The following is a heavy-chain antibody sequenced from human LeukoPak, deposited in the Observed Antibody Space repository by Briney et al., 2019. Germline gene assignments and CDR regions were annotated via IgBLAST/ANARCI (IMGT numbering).Heavy chain of an antibody. D-gene: IGHD2-21*02. V-gene: IGHV4-59*11. Sequence: PSETLSLTCTVSGGSISSQYWSLIRQPPGKGLEWIGYIYYSGSTNYNPSLKSRLTISVDTSKNQFSLKLSSVTAADTAVYYCARDVYCGGDCSYFDYWGQGTLVTVSS. CDR2: IYYSGST. CDR1: GGSISSQY. CDR3: ARDVYCGGDCSYFDY. J-gene: IGHJ4*02.